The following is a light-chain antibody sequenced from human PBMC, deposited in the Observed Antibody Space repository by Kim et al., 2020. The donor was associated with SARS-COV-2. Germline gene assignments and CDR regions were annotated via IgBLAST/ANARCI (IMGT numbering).Light chain of an antibody. CDR3: QQYDNWPIT. V-gene: IGKV3-15*01. CDR1: QSVGSN. CDR2: GAS. J-gene: IGKJ5*01. Sequence: VSPGERATLSCRASQSVGSNLAWYQQKPAQTPRLLIYGASTRATGIPARFSGSGSGREFTLTISSLQSEDFAVYYCQQYDNWPITFGGGTRLEIK.